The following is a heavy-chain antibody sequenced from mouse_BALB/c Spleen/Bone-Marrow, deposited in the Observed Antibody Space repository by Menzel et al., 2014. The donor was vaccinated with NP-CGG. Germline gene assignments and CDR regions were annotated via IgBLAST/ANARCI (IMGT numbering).Heavy chain of an antibody. V-gene: IGHV6-6*02. CDR3: TSMRRRGFAY. CDR1: GFTFSNYW. Sequence: VQLKESGGGLVQPGGSMKLSCVASGFTFSNYWMNWVRQSPEQGLEWVAEIRLKSNNYATHYAESVKGRFTISRDDSKSSVYLQMNNLRAEDTGIYYCTSMRRRGFAYWGQGTLVTVSA. D-gene: IGHD2-3*01. CDR2: IRLKSNNYAT. J-gene: IGHJ3*01.